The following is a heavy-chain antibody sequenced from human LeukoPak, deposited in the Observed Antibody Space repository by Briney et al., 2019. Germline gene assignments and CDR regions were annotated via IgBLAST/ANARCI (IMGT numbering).Heavy chain of an antibody. CDR2: IYYSGST. J-gene: IGHJ4*02. CDR1: GGSISSSSYY. CDR3: ALNDYYDSSGYYYFDY. V-gene: IGHV4-39*01. Sequence: SETLSLTCTVPGGSISSSSYYWGWIRQPPGKGLEWIGSIYYSGSTYYNPSLKSRVTISVGTSKNQFSLKLSSVTAADTAVYYCALNDYYDSSGYYYFDYWGQGTLVTVSS. D-gene: IGHD3-22*01.